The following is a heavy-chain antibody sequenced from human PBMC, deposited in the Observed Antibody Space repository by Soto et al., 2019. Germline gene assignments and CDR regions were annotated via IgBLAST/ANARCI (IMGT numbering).Heavy chain of an antibody. CDR1: GGSISSSSYY. V-gene: IGHV4-39*01. Sequence: ASETLSLSCTVSGGSISSSSYYWGWIRQPPGKGLEWIGSIYYSGSTYYNPSLKSRVTISVDTSKNQFSLKLSSVTAADTAVYYCARHPLGNYYDSSGYYYLKNAFDIWGQGTMVTVSS. J-gene: IGHJ3*02. CDR2: IYYSGST. D-gene: IGHD3-22*01. CDR3: ARHPLGNYYDSSGYYYLKNAFDI.